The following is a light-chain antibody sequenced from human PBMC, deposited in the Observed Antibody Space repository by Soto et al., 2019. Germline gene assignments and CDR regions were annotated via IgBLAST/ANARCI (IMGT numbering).Light chain of an antibody. CDR1: QAISTW. J-gene: IGKJ1*01. CDR2: SAS. CDR3: QQANSFPRT. Sequence: DIQMTQSPSSVSASVGDRVTITCRASQAISTWLAWYQQNPGKAPKLLIYSASNLQSGVPSRFSGSGSGTDFPLTISSLQPEDFATYCQQANSFPRTFGQGTKVEIK. V-gene: IGKV1D-12*01.